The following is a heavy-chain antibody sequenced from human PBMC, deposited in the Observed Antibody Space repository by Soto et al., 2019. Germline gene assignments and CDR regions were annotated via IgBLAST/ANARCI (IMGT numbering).Heavy chain of an antibody. V-gene: IGHV4-39*07. Sequence: KLSETLSLTCTVSGGSINSTGYYWGWIRQPPGKGLEWIGEINLSGSTSYNPSLKSRVTMSVDTSKNQFSLKLSSVTAADTAVYYCARALMVRGVISGYYYYGMDVWGQGTTVTVSS. J-gene: IGHJ6*02. D-gene: IGHD3-10*01. CDR3: ARALMVRGVISGYYYYGMDV. CDR2: INLSGST. CDR1: GGSINSTGYY.